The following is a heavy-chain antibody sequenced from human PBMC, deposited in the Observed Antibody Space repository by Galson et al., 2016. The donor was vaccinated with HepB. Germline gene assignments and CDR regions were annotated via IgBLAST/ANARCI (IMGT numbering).Heavy chain of an antibody. CDR3: ARRADDAYGSGSLDY. V-gene: IGHV4-59*08. CDR1: GGSIRPYY. Sequence: SETLSLTCTVSGGSIRPYYWTWIRQPPGKGLEWIGYIYYSGHTNYNSSLKSRVTISVDTSKSRFSLKVTSVTAADTAVYYCARRADDAYGSGSLDYWGQGTLVTVSS. D-gene: IGHD3-10*01. CDR2: IYYSGHT. J-gene: IGHJ4*02.